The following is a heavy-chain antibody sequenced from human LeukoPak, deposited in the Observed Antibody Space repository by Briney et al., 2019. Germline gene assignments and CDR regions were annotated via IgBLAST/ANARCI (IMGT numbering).Heavy chain of an antibody. D-gene: IGHD2-2*01. CDR1: GFTFSSYG. Sequence: GRSLRLSCAASGFTFSSYGMHWVRQAPGKGLEWVAVISYDGSNKYYAGSVKGRFTISRDNSKNTLYLQMNSLRAEDTAVYYCAKDYCSSTSCYADYYYGMDVWGQGTTVTVSS. CDR3: AKDYCSSTSCYADYYYGMDV. J-gene: IGHJ6*02. V-gene: IGHV3-30*18. CDR2: ISYDGSNK.